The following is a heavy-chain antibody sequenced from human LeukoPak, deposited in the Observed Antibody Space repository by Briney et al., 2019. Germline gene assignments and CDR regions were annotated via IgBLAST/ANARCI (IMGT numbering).Heavy chain of an antibody. CDR1: GGSISSSSYY. Sequence: SETLSLTCTVSGGSISSSSYYWGWIRQPPGKGLEWIGCIYYSGSTYYNPSLKSRVTISVDTSKNQFSLKLSSVTAADTAVYYCESGSYQIGTDYWGQGTLVTVSS. D-gene: IGHD1-26*01. CDR3: ESGSYQIGTDY. CDR2: IYYSGST. J-gene: IGHJ4*02. V-gene: IGHV4-39*01.